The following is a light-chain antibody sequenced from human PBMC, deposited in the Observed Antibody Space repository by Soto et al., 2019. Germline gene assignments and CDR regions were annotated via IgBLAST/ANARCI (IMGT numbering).Light chain of an antibody. V-gene: IGKV1-5*01. CDR1: QNISSW. CDR3: QQYSTYTPRT. J-gene: IGKJ1*01. Sequence: DIQMTQSPSTLSASVGDRVTITCRASQNISSWLAWYQQKPGKAPKVLIYDASNLETGVPSRFSGSGSGTDFTFTISSLQPDDFATYYCQQYSTYTPRTFGQGTKVDIK. CDR2: DAS.